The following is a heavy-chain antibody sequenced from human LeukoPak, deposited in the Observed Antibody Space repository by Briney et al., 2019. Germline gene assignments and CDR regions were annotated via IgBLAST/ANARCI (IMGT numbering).Heavy chain of an antibody. Sequence: PGGSLRLSCAASGFTFSSYAMHWVRQAPGKGLEWVAVISYDGSNKYYADPVKGRFTISRDNSKNTLYLQMNSLRAEDTAVYYCARDRRFPEVGAFDIWGQGTMVTVSS. CDR1: GFTFSSYA. CDR3: ARDRRFPEVGAFDI. J-gene: IGHJ3*02. CDR2: ISYDGSNK. V-gene: IGHV3-30-3*01. D-gene: IGHD3-3*01.